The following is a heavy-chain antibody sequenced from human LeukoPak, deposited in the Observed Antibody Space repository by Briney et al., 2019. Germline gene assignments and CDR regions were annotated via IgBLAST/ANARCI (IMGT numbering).Heavy chain of an antibody. J-gene: IGHJ3*02. Sequence: GGSLRLSCAASGFTFSSYSMNWVRQAPGKGLEWVSYISSSSSTIYYADSVKGRFTISRDNAKNSLYLQMNSLRAEDTAVYYCATGDSDGYDAFDIWGQGTMVTVSS. CDR1: GFTFSSYS. CDR3: ATGDSDGYDAFDI. V-gene: IGHV3-48*01. D-gene: IGHD3-22*01. CDR2: ISSSSSTI.